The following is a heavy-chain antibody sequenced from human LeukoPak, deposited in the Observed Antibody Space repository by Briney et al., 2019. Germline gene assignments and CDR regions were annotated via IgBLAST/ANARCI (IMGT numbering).Heavy chain of an antibody. D-gene: IGHD6-19*01. CDR1: GFTFSNYA. J-gene: IGHJ5*02. CDR2: SGSGSNT. Sequence: GGSLRLSCAASGFTFSNYAMSWVRQAPGKGLEWVISGSGSNTYYADSVKGRFTISRDNSKSTLYLQMNSLRAEDTAIYYCAKGRGNSGWPFDPWGQGTLVTVSS. CDR3: AKGRGNSGWPFDP. V-gene: IGHV3-23*01.